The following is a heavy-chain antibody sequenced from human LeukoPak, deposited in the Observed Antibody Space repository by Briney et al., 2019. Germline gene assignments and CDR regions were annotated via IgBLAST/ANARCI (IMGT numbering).Heavy chain of an antibody. CDR3: ARDQGQGWFDP. Sequence: SQTLSLTCTVSGGSISSGSYYWSWIRQPPGKGLEWIGYIYYSGSTNYNPSLKSRVTISVDTSKNQFSLKLSSVTAADTAVYYCARDQGQGWFDPWGQGTLVTVSS. CDR2: IYYSGST. J-gene: IGHJ5*02. CDR1: GGSISSGSYY. V-gene: IGHV4-61*01.